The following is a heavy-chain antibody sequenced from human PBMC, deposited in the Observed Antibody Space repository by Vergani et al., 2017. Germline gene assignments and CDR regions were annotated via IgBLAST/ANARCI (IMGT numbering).Heavy chain of an antibody. CDR3: ARVAFTALALVSFDY. CDR2: INPHNGVT. CDR1: GYTFTDYY. V-gene: IGHV1-2*02. Sequence: QVQLVQSGAAVKKPGASVKVSCKASGYTFTDYYMHWVRQAPGQGLEWMGWINPHNGVTNYAQKVQGRVTMTRDTSISTASMELNRLRSDDTAVYYCARVAFTALALVSFDYWGQGTLVTVSS. J-gene: IGHJ4*02. D-gene: IGHD5-18*01.